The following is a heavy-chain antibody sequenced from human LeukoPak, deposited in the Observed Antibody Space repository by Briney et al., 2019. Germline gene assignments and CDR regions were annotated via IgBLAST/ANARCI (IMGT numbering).Heavy chain of an antibody. CDR3: ARADLKLDTPTDYYYYGMDV. Sequence: PSETLSLTRTVSGGSISSYYWSWIQQPPGKGLEWIGYIYYSGSTNYNPSLKSRVTISVDTSKNQFSLKLSSVTAADTAEYYCARADLKLDTPTDYYYYGMDVWGKGTTVTVSS. CDR2: IYYSGST. V-gene: IGHV4-59*01. J-gene: IGHJ6*04. D-gene: IGHD3/OR15-3a*01. CDR1: GGSISSYY.